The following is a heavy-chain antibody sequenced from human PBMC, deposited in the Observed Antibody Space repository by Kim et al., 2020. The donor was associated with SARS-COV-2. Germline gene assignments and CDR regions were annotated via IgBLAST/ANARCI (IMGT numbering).Heavy chain of an antibody. Sequence: SETLSLTCTVSGGSISSGGYYWSWIRQHPGKGLEWIGYIYYSGSTYYNPSLKSRVTISVDTSKNQFSLKLSSVTAADTAVYYCARDRAPDAYRWFDPWGQGTLVTVSS. CDR1: GGSISSGGYY. D-gene: IGHD3-16*02. CDR2: IYYSGST. V-gene: IGHV4-31*03. CDR3: ARDRAPDAYRWFDP. J-gene: IGHJ5*02.